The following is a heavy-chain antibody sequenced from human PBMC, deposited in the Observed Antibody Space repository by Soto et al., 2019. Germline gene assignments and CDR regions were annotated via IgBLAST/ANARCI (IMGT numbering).Heavy chain of an antibody. Sequence: EVQLVESGGGLVQPGGSLRLSCAASGFTFSTYWMHWVRQPPGKGLVWVSRINNDGSNTAYADSVKGRFTISRDNAQSTLYLQMNSLRAEDTAVYYCARDPLIGTRDYGLDVWGQGTTVSVSS. D-gene: IGHD1-7*01. CDR1: GFTFSTYW. V-gene: IGHV3-74*01. J-gene: IGHJ6*02. CDR2: INNDGSNT. CDR3: ARDPLIGTRDYGLDV.